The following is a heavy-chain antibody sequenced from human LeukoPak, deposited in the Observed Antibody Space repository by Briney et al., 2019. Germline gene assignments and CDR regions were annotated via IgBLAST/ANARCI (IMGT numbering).Heavy chain of an antibody. CDR3: AKHYYDSPLDAFDI. CDR2: IKQDGSEK. V-gene: IGHV3-7*03. J-gene: IGHJ3*02. Sequence: GGSLRLSCAASGFTFSSYWMSWVRQASGKGLEWVANIKQDGSEKYYVDSVKGRFTISRDNAKNSLYLQMNSLRAEDTAVYYCAKHYYDSPLDAFDIWGQGTMVTVSS. CDR1: GFTFSSYW. D-gene: IGHD3-22*01.